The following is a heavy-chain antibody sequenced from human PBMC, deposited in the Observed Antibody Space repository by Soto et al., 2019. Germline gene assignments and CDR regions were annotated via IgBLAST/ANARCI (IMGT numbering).Heavy chain of an antibody. D-gene: IGHD1-7*01. Sequence: ASVKVSCKTSGYTFTTYYLHWVRQAPGQGLEWMGWIDPNSGVTKYAQKFQGRVTVTRDTSISTTYMELSSLTSADTAVYYCAKENFKFDSWGQGTLVTVSS. V-gene: IGHV1-2*02. CDR1: GYTFTTYY. J-gene: IGHJ4*02. CDR3: AKENFKFDS. CDR2: IDPNSGVT.